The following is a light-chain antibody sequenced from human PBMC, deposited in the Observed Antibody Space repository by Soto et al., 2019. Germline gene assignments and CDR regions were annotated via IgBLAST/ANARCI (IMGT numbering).Light chain of an antibody. CDR2: DVI. CDR1: SSDVGGYDY. CDR3: SSYTSRSDAV. V-gene: IGLV2-14*03. Sequence: QSALTQPASVSGSPGQSIAISCTGTSSDVGGYDYVSWYQQHPGKAPKLIIFDVINRPSGVSNRFSGSKSGNTASLTISGLQAEDEADYYCSSYTSRSDAVFGGGTKLTFL. J-gene: IGLJ3*02.